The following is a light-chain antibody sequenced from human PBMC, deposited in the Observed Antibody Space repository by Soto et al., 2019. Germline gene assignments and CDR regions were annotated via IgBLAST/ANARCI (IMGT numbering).Light chain of an antibody. CDR3: QQHSNWPIT. J-gene: IGKJ5*01. V-gene: IGKV3-11*01. CDR2: NAS. CDR1: QFINTY. Sequence: EIVLTQSPATLSLSPRERATLSCRASQFINTYLAWYQQKPGQAPRLLIYNASNWATGVPARFSGSGSGTEFTLTISSLEPEDFAAYYCQQHSNWPITFGQGTRLEIK.